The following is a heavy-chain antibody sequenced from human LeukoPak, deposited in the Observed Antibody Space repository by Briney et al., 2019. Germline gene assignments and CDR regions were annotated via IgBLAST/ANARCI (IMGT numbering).Heavy chain of an antibody. CDR1: GYTFTSYG. D-gene: IGHD6-19*01. Sequence: RASVKVSCKASGYTFTSYGISWVRQAPGQGLEWMGWISAYNGNTNYAQKLQGRVTMTTDTSTSTAYMELRSLRSDDTAVYYCARDGIAVAGLDLDAFDIWGQGTMVTVSS. V-gene: IGHV1-18*01. CDR2: ISAYNGNT. J-gene: IGHJ3*02. CDR3: ARDGIAVAGLDLDAFDI.